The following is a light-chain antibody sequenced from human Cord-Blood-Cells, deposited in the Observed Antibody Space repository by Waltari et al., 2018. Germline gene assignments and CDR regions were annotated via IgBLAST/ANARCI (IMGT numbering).Light chain of an antibody. Sequence: QSDLTQPASVSGSPGQSITISCTGPSSDVGGYNYVSWYQQHPGKAPKLMIYDVSKRPSGVSNRFSGSKSGNTASLTISGLQAEDEADYYCSSYTSSSTWVFGGGTKLTVL. CDR3: SSYTSSSTWV. V-gene: IGLV2-14*01. CDR2: DVS. J-gene: IGLJ3*02. CDR1: SSDVGGYNY.